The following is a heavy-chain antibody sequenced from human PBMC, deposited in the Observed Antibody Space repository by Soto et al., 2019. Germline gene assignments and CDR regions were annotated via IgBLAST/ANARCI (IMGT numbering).Heavy chain of an antibody. V-gene: IGHV3-74*01. CDR3: ARGDCVGGTCYSLAGSFYYYMDV. Sequence: EVQLVESGGGLVQPGGSLRLSCAASGFTFSNYWMYWVRQAPGKGLVWVSRINSDGSVSSYADSVKGRLTISRDNVKNTLYLQMDGQRAEDTAVYYCARGDCVGGTCYSLAGSFYYYMDVWGKGTTVTVFS. CDR1: GFTFSNYW. J-gene: IGHJ6*03. CDR2: INSDGSVS. D-gene: IGHD2-15*01.